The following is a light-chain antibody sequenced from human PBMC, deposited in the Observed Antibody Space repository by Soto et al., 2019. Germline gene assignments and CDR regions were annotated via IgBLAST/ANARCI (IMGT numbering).Light chain of an antibody. V-gene: IGKV3-15*01. CDR3: QPYNNWPLT. CDR1: QTVGSY. J-gene: IGKJ4*01. CDR2: DTS. Sequence: EIVLTQSPATLSFSPGERSTLSCRASQTVGSYLAWFRQTPGQTPRLLIYDTSTRATGVPTRVSGSRSGAEFTLTINSLQSEDFAVYYCQPYNNWPLTFGGGTKVDIK.